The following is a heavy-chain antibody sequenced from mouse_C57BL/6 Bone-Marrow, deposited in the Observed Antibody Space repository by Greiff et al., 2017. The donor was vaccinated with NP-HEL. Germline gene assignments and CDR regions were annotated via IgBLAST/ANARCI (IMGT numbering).Heavy chain of an antibody. Sequence: QVTLKESGPGILQPSQTLSLTCSSSGFSLSTFGMGVVWIRQPPGKGLEWLVHIWWDDDKYYNPAMKSRLTISKDTSKNQVFLKIANVDTADTATYYCARTWSYYFDYWGQGTTLTVSS. CDR1: GFSLSTFGMG. D-gene: IGHD1-1*02. CDR2: IWWDDDK. V-gene: IGHV8-8*01. CDR3: ARTWSYYFDY. J-gene: IGHJ2*01.